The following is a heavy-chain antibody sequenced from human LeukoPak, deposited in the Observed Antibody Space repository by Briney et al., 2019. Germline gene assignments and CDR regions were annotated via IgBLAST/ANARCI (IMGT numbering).Heavy chain of an antibody. CDR2: IKSKTDGGTT. V-gene: IGHV3-15*01. J-gene: IGHJ4*02. D-gene: IGHD3-22*01. CDR1: GFTFSNAW. Sequence: PGGSRRLSCAASGFTFSNAWMSWVRQAPGKGLEWVGRIKSKTDGGTTDYAAPVKGRFTISRDDSKNTLYLQMNSLKTEDTAVYYCTTDPNFNYYDSSGYFDYWGQGTLVTVSS. CDR3: TTDPNFNYYDSSGYFDY.